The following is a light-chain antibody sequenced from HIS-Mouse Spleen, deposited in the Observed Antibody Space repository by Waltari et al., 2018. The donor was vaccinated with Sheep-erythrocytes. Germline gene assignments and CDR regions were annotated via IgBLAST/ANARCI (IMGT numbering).Light chain of an antibody. J-gene: IGLJ3*02. CDR3: CSYAGSSTPWV. V-gene: IGLV2-23*01. CDR2: EGS. Sequence: QSALTQPASVSGSPGQSITISCTGTSSDVGSYNLVSWYHQHPGKAPKLLMYEGSKRPSGVSNRFSGSKSGNTASLTISGLQAEDEADYYCCSYAGSSTPWVFGGGTKLTVL. CDR1: SSDVGSYNL.